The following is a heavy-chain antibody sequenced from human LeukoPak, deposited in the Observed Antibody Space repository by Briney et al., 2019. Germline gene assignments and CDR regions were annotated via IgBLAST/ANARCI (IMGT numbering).Heavy chain of an antibody. Sequence: KAGGSLRLSCAASGFTFSSYSMNWVRQAPGKGLEWVSSISSSSSYIYYADSVKGRFTISRDNAKNSLYLQMNSLRAEDTAVYYCAKYGGSCPFDYWGQGTLVTVSS. V-gene: IGHV3-21*04. J-gene: IGHJ4*02. CDR1: GFTFSSYS. CDR3: AKYGGSCPFDY. CDR2: ISSSSSYI. D-gene: IGHD2-15*01.